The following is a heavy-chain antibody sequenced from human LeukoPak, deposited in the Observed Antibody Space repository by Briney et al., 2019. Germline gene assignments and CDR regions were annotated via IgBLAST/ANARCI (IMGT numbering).Heavy chain of an antibody. CDR1: GFTVSSNY. CDR3: AKGGCSSTSCYYPKTYYFDY. Sequence: GGSLRLSCAASGFTVSSNYMSWVRQAPGKGLEWVSAISGSGGSTYYADSVKGRFTISRDNSKNTLYLQMNSLRAEDTAVYYCAKGGCSSTSCYYPKTYYFDYWGQGTLVTVSS. D-gene: IGHD2-2*01. J-gene: IGHJ4*02. CDR2: ISGSGGST. V-gene: IGHV3-23*01.